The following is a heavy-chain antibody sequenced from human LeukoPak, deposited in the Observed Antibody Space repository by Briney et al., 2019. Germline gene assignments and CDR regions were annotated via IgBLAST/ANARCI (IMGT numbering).Heavy chain of an antibody. CDR1: GGSLSGYY. Sequence: PSETLSLTCVVYGGSLSGYYCNWIRQPAGKRLEWIGEINHSENSKSNPSLKSRVTMSVDTSKRQFPLKLTSVTAAHTAVYYCARRYNLDRWGFDYWGQGAQVSVSS. CDR3: ARRYNLDRWGFDY. CDR2: INHSENS. V-gene: IGHV4-34*01. D-gene: IGHD5-12*01. J-gene: IGHJ4*02.